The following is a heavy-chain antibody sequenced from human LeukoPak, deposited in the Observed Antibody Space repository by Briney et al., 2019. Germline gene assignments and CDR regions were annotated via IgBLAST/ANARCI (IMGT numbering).Heavy chain of an antibody. CDR2: ISSSSSYI. D-gene: IGHD2-15*01. CDR1: GFSFSRYW. Sequence: GGSLRLSCAASGFSFSRYWMSWVRQAPGKGLEWVSSISSSSSYIYYADSVEGRFTISRDNAKNSLYLQMNSLRAEDTAVYYCARYCSGGSCYSGRNYMDVWGKGTTVTVSS. CDR3: ARYCSGGSCYSGRNYMDV. V-gene: IGHV3-21*01. J-gene: IGHJ6*03.